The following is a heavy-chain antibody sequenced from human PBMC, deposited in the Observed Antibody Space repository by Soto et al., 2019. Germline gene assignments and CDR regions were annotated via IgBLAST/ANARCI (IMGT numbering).Heavy chain of an antibody. CDR2: ISYDGSNK. Sequence: PVGSLRLSCAASGFTFSSYGMHWVRQAPGKGLEWVAVISYDGSNKYYADSVKGRFTISRDNSKNTLYLQMNSLRAEDTAVYYCASTSIAARPGFDYWGQGTLVTVSS. V-gene: IGHV3-30*03. CDR1: GFTFSSYG. CDR3: ASTSIAARPGFDY. D-gene: IGHD6-6*01. J-gene: IGHJ4*02.